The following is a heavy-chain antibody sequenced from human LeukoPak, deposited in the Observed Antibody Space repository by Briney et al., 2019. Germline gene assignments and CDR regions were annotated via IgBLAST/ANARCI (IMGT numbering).Heavy chain of an antibody. J-gene: IGHJ4*02. CDR3: AKLSPRSG. CDR2: INHSGVP. Sequence: SETLSLTCAVSGASFSDYYWSLVRPSPGEGLEWILEINHSGVPHYTPSLKSRVTMSADTSKNQFSLNLTSLTAADSAVYYCAKLSPRSGWGQGTLVTVSS. V-gene: IGHV4-34*01. CDR1: GASFSDYY. D-gene: IGHD2/OR15-2a*01.